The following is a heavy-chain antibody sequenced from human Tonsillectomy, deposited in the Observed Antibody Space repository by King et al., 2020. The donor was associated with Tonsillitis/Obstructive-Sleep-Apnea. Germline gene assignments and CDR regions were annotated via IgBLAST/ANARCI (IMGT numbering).Heavy chain of an antibody. D-gene: IGHD2-21*02. V-gene: IGHV4-39*01. J-gene: IGHJ4*02. CDR1: GGSISSSSYY. CDR3: ARQIVVVVTASRTNAFDY. Sequence: QLQESGPGLVKPSETLSLTCTVSGGSISSSSYYWGWIRQPPGKGLEWIGSIYYSGSTYYNPSLKSRVTISVDTSKNQFSLKLSSVTAADTAVYYCARQIVVVVTASRTNAFDYWGQGTLVTVSS. CDR2: IYYSGST.